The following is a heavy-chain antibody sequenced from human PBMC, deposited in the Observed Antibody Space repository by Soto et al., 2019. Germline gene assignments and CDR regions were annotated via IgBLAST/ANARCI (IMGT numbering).Heavy chain of an antibody. J-gene: IGHJ5*02. D-gene: IGHD3-16*01. Sequence: QITLKESGPTLVKPTQTLTLTCTISGFSIITSGVGVGWIRQPPGKALEWLALIYWDDDKRYSPSLKSRLTITKDTSKNQEVLTMTNMDPVDTATYYCAHIVTGCFTWGRGALVTVSS. CDR1: GFSIITSGVG. V-gene: IGHV2-5*02. CDR2: IYWDDDK. CDR3: AHIVTGCFT.